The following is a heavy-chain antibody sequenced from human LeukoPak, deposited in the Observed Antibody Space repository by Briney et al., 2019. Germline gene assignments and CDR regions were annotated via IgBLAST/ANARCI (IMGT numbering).Heavy chain of an antibody. CDR1: GFTFSSYW. D-gene: IGHD4-17*01. J-gene: IGHJ4*02. V-gene: IGHV3-30-3*01. CDR2: ISYDGSNK. Sequence: GGSLRLSCEASGFTFSSYWMSWVRQAPGKGLEWVAVISYDGSNKYYADSVKGRFTISRDNSKNTLYLQMNSLRAEDTAVYYCASPYGDPDYWGQGTLVTVSS. CDR3: ASPYGDPDY.